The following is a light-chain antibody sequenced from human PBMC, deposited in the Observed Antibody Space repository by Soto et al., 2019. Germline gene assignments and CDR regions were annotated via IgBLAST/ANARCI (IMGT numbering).Light chain of an antibody. Sequence: IVLTQSPGTLSLSPGERVTLSCRASQSVTTRLAWYQHKPGQAPRLLMSGASSRASGVPVRFSGSGSGTDFTLTISRMATADFALYYCQQYRGSPISFGLRTRLEI. J-gene: IGKJ5*01. V-gene: IGKV3-20*01. CDR1: QSVTTR. CDR2: GAS. CDR3: QQYRGSPIS.